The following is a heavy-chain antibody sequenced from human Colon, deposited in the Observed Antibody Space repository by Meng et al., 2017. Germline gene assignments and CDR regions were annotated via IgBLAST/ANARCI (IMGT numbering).Heavy chain of an antibody. D-gene: IGHD1-26*01. Sequence: GESLKISCAASGFTFDDYGMSWVRQAPGKGLEWVSGINWNGGSTGYADSVKGRFTISRDNAKNSLYLQINSLRAEDTALYYCARDLHSGSYTDYWGQGTLVTVSS. J-gene: IGHJ4*02. V-gene: IGHV3-20*04. CDR3: ARDLHSGSYTDY. CDR1: GFTFDDYG. CDR2: INWNGGST.